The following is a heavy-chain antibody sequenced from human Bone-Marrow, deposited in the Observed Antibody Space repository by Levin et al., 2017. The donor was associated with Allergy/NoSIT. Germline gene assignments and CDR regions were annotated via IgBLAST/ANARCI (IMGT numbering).Heavy chain of an antibody. V-gene: IGHV4-59*01. D-gene: IGHD2-15*01. CDR3: ARERYCRSGACHTTFDF. CDR2: VSHSGNT. Sequence: SETLSLTCTVSGGSISGYYWSWMRQPPGKGLEWIGHVSHSGNTNYNPSLKSRLTLSVDTSANQFSLRLTSATTADTAVYYCARERYCRSGACHTTFDFWSQGTLVIVSS. CDR1: GGSISGYY. J-gene: IGHJ4*02.